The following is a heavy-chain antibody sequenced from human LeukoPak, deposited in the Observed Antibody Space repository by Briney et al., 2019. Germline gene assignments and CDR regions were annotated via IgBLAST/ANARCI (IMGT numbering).Heavy chain of an antibody. CDR2: INHGGST. V-gene: IGHV4-34*01. CDR1: GGSFSGYY. Sequence: SETLSLTCAVYGGSFSGYYWSWIRQPPGKGLEWIGEINHGGSTNYNPSLKSRVTISVDTSKNQFSLKLSSVTAADTAVYYCARGWELRHYDYWGQGTLVTVSS. D-gene: IGHD1-26*01. J-gene: IGHJ4*02. CDR3: ARGWELRHYDY.